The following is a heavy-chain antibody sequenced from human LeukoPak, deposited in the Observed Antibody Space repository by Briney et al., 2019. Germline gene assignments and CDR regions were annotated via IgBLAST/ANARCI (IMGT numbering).Heavy chain of an antibody. Sequence: GGSLRLSCTASGLTFSNYWMNWVRQAPGKGLEWVSYIRKSGSITHYGDSVKGRFTISRDDARSSLYLQMNSLRAEDTAIYYCVRDPDALDYWGQGTLVTVSS. CDR1: GLTFSNYW. V-gene: IGHV3-48*01. CDR2: IRKSGSIT. CDR3: VRDPDALDY. J-gene: IGHJ4*02.